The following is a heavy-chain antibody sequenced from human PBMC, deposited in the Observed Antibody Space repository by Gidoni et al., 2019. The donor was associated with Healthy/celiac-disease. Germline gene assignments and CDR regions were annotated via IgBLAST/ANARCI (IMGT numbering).Heavy chain of an antibody. CDR2: ISGSGGST. D-gene: IGHD1-26*01. V-gene: IGHV3-23*01. J-gene: IGHJ4*02. CDR3: ATGALSGSYWGSDY. CDR1: GFTFRSYA. Sequence: EVQLLESGGGLVQPGGSLRLSCAASGFTFRSYAMSWVRQAPGKGLEWVSAISGSGGSTYYADSVKGRFTISRDNSKNTLYLQMNSLRAEDTAVYYCATGALSGSYWGSDYWGQGTLVTVSS.